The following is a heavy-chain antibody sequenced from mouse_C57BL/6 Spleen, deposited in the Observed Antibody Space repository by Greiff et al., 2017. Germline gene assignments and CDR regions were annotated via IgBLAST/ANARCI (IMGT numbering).Heavy chain of an antibody. V-gene: IGHV5-17*01. Sequence: DVMLVESGGGLVKPGGSLKLSCAASGFTFSDYGMHWVRQAPEKGLEWVAYISSGSSTIYYADTVKGRFTISRDNAKNTLFLQMTSLRSEDTAMYYCARHGGYDEAMDYWGQGTSVTVSS. CDR1: GFTFSDYG. D-gene: IGHD2-2*01. J-gene: IGHJ4*01. CDR3: ARHGGYDEAMDY. CDR2: ISSGSSTI.